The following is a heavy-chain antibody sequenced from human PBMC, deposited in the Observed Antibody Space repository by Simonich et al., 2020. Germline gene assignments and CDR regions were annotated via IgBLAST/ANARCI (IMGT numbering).Heavy chain of an antibody. CDR2: INTNSGGT. J-gene: IGHJ2*01. V-gene: IGHV1-2*02. CDR3: ARDSYSSWYFDL. Sequence: QVQLVQSGAEVKKPGASVKVSCKASGYTFTGYYMHWVQEAPGQGLEGLGWINTNSGGTNYAQKFKGRVTMTRETSISTAYMELSRLRSDDTAVYYCARDSYSSWYFDLWGRGTLVTVSS. CDR1: GYTFTGYY. D-gene: IGHD6-13*01.